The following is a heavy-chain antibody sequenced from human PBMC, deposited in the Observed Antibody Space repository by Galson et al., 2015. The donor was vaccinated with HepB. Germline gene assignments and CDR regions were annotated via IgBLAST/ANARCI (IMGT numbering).Heavy chain of an antibody. J-gene: IGHJ4*02. Sequence: SLRLSCAASGFTVSNEYMSWVRQAPGKGLEWVSVIYSGGSTYYGDSVKGRFAISRDKSMNTLYHHMNSLKAEDTAVYYCVRDVGGNPVGIDYWGQGTLVTVSS. CDR1: GFTVSNEY. CDR3: VRDVGGNPVGIDY. CDR2: IYSGGST. V-gene: IGHV3-53*01. D-gene: IGHD4-23*01.